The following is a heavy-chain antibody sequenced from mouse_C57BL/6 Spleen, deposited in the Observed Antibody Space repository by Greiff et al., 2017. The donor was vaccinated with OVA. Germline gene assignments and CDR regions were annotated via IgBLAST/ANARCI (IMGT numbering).Heavy chain of an antibody. CDR1: GFNIKNTY. J-gene: IGHJ3*01. V-gene: IGHV14-3*01. Sequence: EVQLQQSVAELVRPGASVKLSCTASGFNIKNTYMPWVKQRPEQGLEWIGRIDPANGNTKYAPKFQGKATITADTSSNTAYLQLSSLTSEDTAIYYCARGYDYDGGCAYWGQGTLVTVSA. D-gene: IGHD2-4*01. CDR2: IDPANGNT. CDR3: ARGYDYDGGCAY.